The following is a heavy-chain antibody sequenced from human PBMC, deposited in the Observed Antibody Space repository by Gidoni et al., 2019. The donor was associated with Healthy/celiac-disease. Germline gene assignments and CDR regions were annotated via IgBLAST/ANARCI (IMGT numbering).Heavy chain of an antibody. J-gene: IGHJ5*02. Sequence: QVQLQESGPGLVKPSGTLSLTCAVSGGSISSSNWWSGVRQPPGKGLEWIGEIYHSGSTNYNPSLKSRVTISVDKSKNQFSLKLSSVTAADTAVYYCARDPLYITRKNWFDPWGQGTLVTVSS. V-gene: IGHV4-4*02. CDR1: GGSISSSNW. CDR2: IYHSGST. CDR3: ARDPLYITRKNWFDP. D-gene: IGHD3-10*01.